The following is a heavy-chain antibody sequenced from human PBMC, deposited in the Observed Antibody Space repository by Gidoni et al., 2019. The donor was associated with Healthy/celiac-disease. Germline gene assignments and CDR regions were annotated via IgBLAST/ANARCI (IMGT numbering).Heavy chain of an antibody. CDR3: AKPGSGWYDLYY. CDR1: GFTFDDYT. J-gene: IGHJ4*02. D-gene: IGHD6-19*01. Sequence: VQLVESGGVVVQPGGSLRLSCAASGFTFDDYTMHWVRHAPGKGLEWVSLSSWDGGSTYYADSVKGRFTISRDNSKNSLYLQMNSLRTEDTAVYYCAKPGSGWYDLYYWGQGTLVTVSS. CDR2: SSWDGGST. V-gene: IGHV3-43*01.